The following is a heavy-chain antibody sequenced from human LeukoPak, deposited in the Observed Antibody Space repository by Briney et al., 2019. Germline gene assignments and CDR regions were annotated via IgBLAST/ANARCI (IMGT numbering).Heavy chain of an antibody. D-gene: IGHD3-22*01. V-gene: IGHV3-53*01. CDR3: AREVRGYYFDY. J-gene: IGHJ4*02. CDR1: GFLLSSNY. Sequence: PGGSLRLSCAASGFLLSSNYMSWGRQAPGKGLEWVSVISSGGNTYYADSVKGRFTISRDISKNTLYLQMNGLRAEDTAVYYCAREVRGYYFDYWGQGTLVTVSS. CDR2: ISSGGNT.